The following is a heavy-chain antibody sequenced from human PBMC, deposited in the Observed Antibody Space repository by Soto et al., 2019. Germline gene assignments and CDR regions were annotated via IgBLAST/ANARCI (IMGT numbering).Heavy chain of an antibody. CDR2: FYYSGTT. J-gene: IGHJ6*03. V-gene: IGHV4-59*08. CDR3: ARGRPNYYYDYMDV. CDR1: GGSITNYY. Sequence: QVQLQESGPGLVKPSETLSLTCTVSGGSITNYYWSWIRQPPGKGLEWIGYFYYSGTTNYNPSLNSRVSMSVDTSQSQFSRRLSSVAAADTAVYYCARGRPNYYYDYMDVWGKGTTVTVSS.